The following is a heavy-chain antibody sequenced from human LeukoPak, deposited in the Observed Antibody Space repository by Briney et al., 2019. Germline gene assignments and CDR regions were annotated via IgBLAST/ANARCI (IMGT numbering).Heavy chain of an antibody. J-gene: IGHJ4*02. CDR2: ISRSGVGT. Sequence: GGSLRLSCTASGFTFSSYAMSWVRQAPGKGLEWVSGISRSGVGTTSADSVKGRFTISRDNSKTTLYLQMNSLRVEDTAIYYCAKPPSQDDYWGQGTLVTVSS. CDR1: GFTFSSYA. CDR3: AKPPSQDDY. V-gene: IGHV3-23*01.